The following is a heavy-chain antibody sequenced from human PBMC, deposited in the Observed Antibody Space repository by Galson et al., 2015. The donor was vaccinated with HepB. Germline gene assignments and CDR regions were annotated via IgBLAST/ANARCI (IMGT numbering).Heavy chain of an antibody. CDR2: INPTGGST. Sequence: SVKVSCKASGYTFTGYYMHWVRQAPGQGPEWMGIINPTGGSTSYAQQFQGRVTMTRDASTTTFYMELSGLSSEDTAVYYCARSKDCSGGRCYSHYGMDVWGQGTTVTVSS. V-gene: IGHV1-46*01. CDR1: GYTFTGYY. J-gene: IGHJ6*02. D-gene: IGHD2-15*01. CDR3: ARSKDCSGGRCYSHYGMDV.